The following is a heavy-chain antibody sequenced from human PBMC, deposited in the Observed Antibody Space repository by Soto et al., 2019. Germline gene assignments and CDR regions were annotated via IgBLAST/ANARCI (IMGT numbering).Heavy chain of an antibody. CDR3: ARHGVGATGNYYYGMDV. CDR2: IYPGDSDT. D-gene: IGHD1-26*01. CDR1: GYSFTSYW. Sequence: PGESLKISCKGSGYSFTSYWIGWVRQMPGKGLEWMGIIYPGDSDTRYSPSFQGQVTISADKSISTAYLQWSSLKASDTAMHYCARHGVGATGNYYYGMDVWGQGTTVTVSS. V-gene: IGHV5-51*01. J-gene: IGHJ6*02.